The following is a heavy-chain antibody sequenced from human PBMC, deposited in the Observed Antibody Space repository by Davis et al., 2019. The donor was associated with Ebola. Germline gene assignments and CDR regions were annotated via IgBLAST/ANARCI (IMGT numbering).Heavy chain of an antibody. CDR3: AKYDFWNGHNAY. D-gene: IGHD3-3*01. Sequence: SETLSLTCTVSGGSISSSSYYWSWIRQPPGKGLEWIGYIYYSGSTNYNPSLKSRVTISVDTSKNQFSLKLSSVTAADTAVYYCAKYDFWNGHNAYWGQGTLVTVSS. V-gene: IGHV4-61*05. J-gene: IGHJ4*02. CDR2: IYYSGST. CDR1: GGSISSSSYY.